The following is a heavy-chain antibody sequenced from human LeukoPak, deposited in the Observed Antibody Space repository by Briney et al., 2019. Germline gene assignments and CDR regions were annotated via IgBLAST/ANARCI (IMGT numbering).Heavy chain of an antibody. CDR1: GFTFSDYY. J-gene: IGHJ1*01. CDR2: ISSSGSTI. Sequence: GGSLRLSCAASGFTFSDYYMSWTRQAPGKGLEWVSYISSSGSTIYYADSVKGRFTISRDNAKNSLYLQMNSLRAEDTAVYYCARCAGQLQEYFQHWGQGTLVTVSS. V-gene: IGHV3-11*01. D-gene: IGHD2-2*01. CDR3: ARCAGQLQEYFQH.